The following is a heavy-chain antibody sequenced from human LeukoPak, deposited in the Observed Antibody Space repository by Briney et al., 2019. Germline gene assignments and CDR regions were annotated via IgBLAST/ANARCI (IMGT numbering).Heavy chain of an antibody. V-gene: IGHV4-39*01. Sequence: KPSETLSLTCTVSGGSISSSGYYWSWIRQPAGKGLEWIASIYYSGSTYYNPSLKSRVTISVDTSKNQLSLKLSSLTAADTAVYYCARHEYSGSYYGLSWFDPWGQGTLVTVSS. CDR3: ARHEYSGSYYGLSWFDP. J-gene: IGHJ5*02. D-gene: IGHD1-26*01. CDR2: IYYSGST. CDR1: GGSISSSGYY.